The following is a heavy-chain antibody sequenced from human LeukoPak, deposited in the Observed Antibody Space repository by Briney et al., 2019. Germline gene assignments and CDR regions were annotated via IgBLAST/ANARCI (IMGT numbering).Heavy chain of an antibody. CDR3: ARARSTKGWDY. V-gene: IGHV4-31*03. CDR2: IYYSGST. CDR1: GGSISSGGYY. D-gene: IGHD6-19*01. J-gene: IGHJ4*02. Sequence: PSETLSLTCTVSGGSISSGGYYWSWIRQHPGMGLEWIGYIYYSGSTYYNPSLKSRVTISVDTSKNQFSLKLSSVTAADTAVYYCARARSTKGWDYWGQGTLVTVSS.